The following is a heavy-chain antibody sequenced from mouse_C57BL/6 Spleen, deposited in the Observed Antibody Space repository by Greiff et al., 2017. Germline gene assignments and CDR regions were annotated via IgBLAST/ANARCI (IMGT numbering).Heavy chain of an antibody. CDR3: VRDYSNYVGDWYFDV. CDR2: IRSKSSNYAT. V-gene: IGHV10-3*01. J-gene: IGHJ1*03. CDR1: GFTFNTYA. Sequence: DVMLVESGGGLVQPKGSLKLSCAASGFTFNTYAMHWVRQAPGKGLEWVARIRSKSSNYATYYADSVKDRFTISRDDSQSMLYLQMNNLKTEDTAMYYCVRDYSNYVGDWYFDVWGTGTTVTVSS. D-gene: IGHD2-5*01.